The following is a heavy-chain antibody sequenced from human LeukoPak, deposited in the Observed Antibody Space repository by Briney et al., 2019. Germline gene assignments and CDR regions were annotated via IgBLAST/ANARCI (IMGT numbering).Heavy chain of an antibody. D-gene: IGHD3-9*01. Sequence: SETLSLTCAVYGGSFSGYYWSWIRQPPGKGLEWIGEINHSGSTNYNPSLKSRVTISVDTSKNQFSLKLSSVTAADTAVYYCARDPKHYYFDWLLDPNYNWFDPWGQGTLVTVSS. CDR2: INHSGST. CDR3: ARDPKHYYFDWLLDPNYNWFDP. CDR1: GGSFSGYY. V-gene: IGHV4-34*01. J-gene: IGHJ5*02.